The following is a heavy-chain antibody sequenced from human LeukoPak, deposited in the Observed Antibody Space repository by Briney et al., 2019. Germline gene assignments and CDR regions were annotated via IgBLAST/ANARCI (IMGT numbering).Heavy chain of an antibody. CDR2: IYYSGST. CDR3: ARSISSSWYEPFDY. CDR1: GGSISSYY. Sequence: SETLSLTCTVSGGSISSYYRSWIRQPPGKGLEWIGYIYYSGSTNYNPSLKSRVTISVDTSKNQFSLKLSSVTAADTAVYYCARSISSSWYEPFDYWGQGTLVTVSS. D-gene: IGHD6-13*01. V-gene: IGHV4-59*01. J-gene: IGHJ4*02.